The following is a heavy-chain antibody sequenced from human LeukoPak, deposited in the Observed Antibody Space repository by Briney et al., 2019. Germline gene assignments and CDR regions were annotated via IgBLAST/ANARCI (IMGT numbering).Heavy chain of an antibody. V-gene: IGHV3-30*01. D-gene: IGHD1-20*01. Sequence: QPGRSLRLSCAASGFTFGSYAMHWVRQAPGKGLEWVAVISYDGSNKYYADSVKGRFTISRDNSKNTLYLQMNSLRAEDTAVYYCARDQENNWNDNWFDPWGQGTLVTVSS. CDR1: GFTFGSYA. CDR3: ARDQENNWNDNWFDP. CDR2: ISYDGSNK. J-gene: IGHJ5*02.